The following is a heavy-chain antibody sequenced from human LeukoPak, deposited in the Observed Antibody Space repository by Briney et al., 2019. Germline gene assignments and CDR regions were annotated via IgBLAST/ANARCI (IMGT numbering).Heavy chain of an antibody. CDR1: GFTFSGYS. V-gene: IGHV3-48*04. Sequence: GGSLRLSCAASGFTFSGYSMNWVRQTPGKGLEWVSYINSASSAIYYVDSVKGRFTFSRDNAKNTLYLQMDSLRAEDTAVYYCARGRTGTDFDYWGQGTLVTVSS. J-gene: IGHJ4*02. D-gene: IGHD1-1*01. CDR2: INSASSAI. CDR3: ARGRTGTDFDY.